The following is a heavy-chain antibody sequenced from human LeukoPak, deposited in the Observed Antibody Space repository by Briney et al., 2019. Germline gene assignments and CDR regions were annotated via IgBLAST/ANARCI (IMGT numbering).Heavy chain of an antibody. CDR3: ARVSPSGVWDV. Sequence: PSETLSLTCTVSGGSISGINYYWTWIRQPAGKGLEWIGRIYTTGSSNYNPSLKSRVTISVDTSNNQFSLKLSSVTAADTAVYYCARVSPSGVWDVWGQGITVTVSS. J-gene: IGHJ6*02. CDR2: IYTTGSS. CDR1: GGSISGINYY. V-gene: IGHV4-61*02. D-gene: IGHD3-10*01.